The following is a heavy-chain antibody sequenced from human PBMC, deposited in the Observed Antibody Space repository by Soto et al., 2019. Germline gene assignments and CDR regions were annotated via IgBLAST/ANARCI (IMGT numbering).Heavy chain of an antibody. Sequence: EVQLVESGGGLVKPGGSLRLSCAASGFTFSSYSMNWVRQAPGKGLEWVSSISSSSSYIYYADSVKGRFTISRDNAKNSLYLQMNSLRAEDTAVYYCATHTYSGYEVDYRGQGTLVTVSS. D-gene: IGHD5-12*01. CDR1: GFTFSSYS. CDR3: ATHTYSGYEVDY. J-gene: IGHJ4*02. V-gene: IGHV3-21*01. CDR2: ISSSSSYI.